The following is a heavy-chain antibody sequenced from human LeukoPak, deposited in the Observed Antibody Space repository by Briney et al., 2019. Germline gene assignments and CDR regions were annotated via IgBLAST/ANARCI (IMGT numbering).Heavy chain of an antibody. CDR3: ARDLYDSGSDY. J-gene: IGHJ4*02. D-gene: IGHD3-22*01. V-gene: IGHV4-61*01. CDR1: GGSISSSSYY. Sequence: EPSETLSLTCTVSGGSISSSSYYWSWIRQPPGKGLEWIGYIYYSGSTNYNPSLKSRVTISVDTSKNQFSLKLSSVTAADTAVYYCARDLYDSGSDYWGQGTLVTVSS. CDR2: IYYSGST.